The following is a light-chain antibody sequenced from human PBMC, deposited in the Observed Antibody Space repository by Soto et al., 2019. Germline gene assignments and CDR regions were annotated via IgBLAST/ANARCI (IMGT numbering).Light chain of an antibody. CDR1: QGISIY. CDR3: QQHDDFPT. V-gene: IGKV1-33*01. Sequence: VGDRVTITCRASQGISIYLNWFQQKPGKAPQLLIYDASNLQTGAPSRFSGSGSGTDFTLIISSVQPEDVATYYCQQHDDFPTFGQGTRLEIK. CDR2: DAS. J-gene: IGKJ5*01.